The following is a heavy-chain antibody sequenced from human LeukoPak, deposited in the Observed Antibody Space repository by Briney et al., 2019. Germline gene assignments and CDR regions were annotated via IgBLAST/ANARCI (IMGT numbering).Heavy chain of an antibody. V-gene: IGHV4-39*07. CDR2: IYYRGST. CDR1: GGSISSSLYY. CDR3: ARVPLGFGELLPPSGWFDP. D-gene: IGHD3-10*01. Sequence: PSETLSLTCTVSGGSISSSLYYWGWIRQPPGKGLEWIGTIYYRGSTYYKPSLKSRVTISVDTSKNQFSLMVNSVTAADTAVYYCARVPLGFGELLPPSGWFDPWGQGTLVTVSS. J-gene: IGHJ5*02.